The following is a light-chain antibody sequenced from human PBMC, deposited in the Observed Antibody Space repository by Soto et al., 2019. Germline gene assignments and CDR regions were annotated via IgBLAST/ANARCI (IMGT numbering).Light chain of an antibody. Sequence: IVLSQSPATLSLSPGERATLSCRASQSVSSYLAWYQQKPGQAPRLLIYGSFSRATGIPDRFSGSGSGTDFTLTISWLEPEDIAVYYCQQYGSWITFGQGT. CDR3: QQYGSWIT. J-gene: IGKJ5*01. CDR1: QSVSSY. CDR2: GSF. V-gene: IGKV3-20*01.